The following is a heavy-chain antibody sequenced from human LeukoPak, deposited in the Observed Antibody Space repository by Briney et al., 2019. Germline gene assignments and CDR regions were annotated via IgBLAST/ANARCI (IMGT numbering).Heavy chain of an antibody. CDR3: AKDLDYGGNSKNFDY. V-gene: IGHV3-23*01. CDR2: ISGSGGST. J-gene: IGHJ4*02. D-gene: IGHD4-23*01. CDR1: GFTFSSYA. Sequence: PGGSLRLSCAASGFTFSSYAMSWVRQAPGKGLEWVSAISGSGGSTYYADSVKGRFTISRDNSKNTLYLQMNSLRAEDTAVYYCAKDLDYGGNSKNFDYWGQGTLVTVSS.